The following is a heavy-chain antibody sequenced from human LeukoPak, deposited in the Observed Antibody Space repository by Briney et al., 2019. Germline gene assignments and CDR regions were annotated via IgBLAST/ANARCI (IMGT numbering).Heavy chain of an antibody. D-gene: IGHD3-22*01. CDR3: ARDDPHYYDSSGYPHY. V-gene: IGHV4-4*07. Sequence: SETLSLTCTVSGGSISSYHWSWIRQPAGKGLEWIGRIYTSGSTNYNPPLKSRVTMSVDTSKNQFSLKLSSVTAADTAVYYCARDDPHYYDSSGYPHYWGQGTLVTVS. J-gene: IGHJ4*02. CDR1: GGSISSYH. CDR2: IYTSGST.